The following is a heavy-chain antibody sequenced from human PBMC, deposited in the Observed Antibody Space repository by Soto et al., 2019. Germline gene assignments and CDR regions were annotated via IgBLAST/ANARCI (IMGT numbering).Heavy chain of an antibody. J-gene: IGHJ5*02. CDR2: MNPNSGNT. CDR3: ARGAVSYCSGGSCWFDP. V-gene: IGHV1-8*01. Sequence: ASVKVSCKASGYTFTSYDINWVRQATGQGLEWMGWMNPNSGNTGYAQKFQGRVTMTRNTSISTAYMELSSLRSEDTAVYYCARGAVSYCSGGSCWFDPWGQGTLVTVS. CDR1: GYTFTSYD. D-gene: IGHD2-15*01.